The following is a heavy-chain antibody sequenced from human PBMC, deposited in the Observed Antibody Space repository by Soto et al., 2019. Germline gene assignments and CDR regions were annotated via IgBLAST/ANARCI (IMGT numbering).Heavy chain of an antibody. D-gene: IGHD3-22*01. CDR3: ARSLLGDYYDSDGLDN. CDR1: GGSFSSYA. Sequence: GTSVKLSCEACGGSFSSYAISWVRQAPGQGLEWMGRIIPIFDITNYAQKFQGRVTITADKSTSTVYMDLSSLRSEDTAVYYCARSLLGDYYDSDGLDNWGQGTLVTVSS. V-gene: IGHV1-69*04. J-gene: IGHJ4*02. CDR2: IIPIFDIT.